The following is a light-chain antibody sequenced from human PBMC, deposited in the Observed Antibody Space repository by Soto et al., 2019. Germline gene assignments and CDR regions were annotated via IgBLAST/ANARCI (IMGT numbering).Light chain of an antibody. J-gene: IGLJ2*01. CDR2: DVI. V-gene: IGLV2-14*03. Sequence: QSALTQPASVSGSPGQSITISCTGTSSDVGGYNFVSWYQQHPGKAPKLMIYDVINRPSGVPNRFSGSKSGNTASLTISGLRAEDEADYYCSSYAVSTPLVIFGGGTKVTVL. CDR1: SSDVGGYNF. CDR3: SSYAVSTPLVI.